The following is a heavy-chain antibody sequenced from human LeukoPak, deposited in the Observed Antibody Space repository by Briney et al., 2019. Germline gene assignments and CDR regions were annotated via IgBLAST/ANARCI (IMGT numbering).Heavy chain of an antibody. CDR3: ARDLRVSVPGWYGWRGNWFDP. J-gene: IGHJ5*02. V-gene: IGHV6-1*01. CDR1: GDSVSSNSAA. Sequence: SQTLSLTCAISGDSVSSNSAAWNWIRQSPSRGLEWLGRTYYRSKWYNDYAVSVKSRITINPDTSKNQFSLQLNSVTPEDTAVYYCARDLRVSVPGWYGWRGNWFDPWGQGTLVTVSS. CDR2: TYYRSKWYN. D-gene: IGHD6-19*01.